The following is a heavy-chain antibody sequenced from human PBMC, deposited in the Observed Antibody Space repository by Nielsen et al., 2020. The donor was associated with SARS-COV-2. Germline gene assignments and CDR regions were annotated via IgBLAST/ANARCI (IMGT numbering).Heavy chain of an antibody. D-gene: IGHD3-10*01. Sequence: ASVKVSCKASGYTFTSYAMNWVRQAPGQGLEWMGWINTNTGYPTYAQGFTGRFVFSLDTSVSTAYLQISSLKAEDTAVYYCASITMVRGVITTIDYWGQGTLVTVSS. V-gene: IGHV7-4-1*02. J-gene: IGHJ4*02. CDR2: INTNTGYP. CDR1: GYTFTSYA. CDR3: ASITMVRGVITTIDY.